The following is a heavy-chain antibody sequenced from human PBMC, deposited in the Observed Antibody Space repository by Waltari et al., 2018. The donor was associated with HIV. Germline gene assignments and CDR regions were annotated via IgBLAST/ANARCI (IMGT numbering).Heavy chain of an antibody. CDR3: SRGSRDSPEN. V-gene: IGHV1-2*02. CDR2: INPNSGGT. J-gene: IGHJ4*02. Sequence: QVPLVQSGAEVKKPEASVKISCTAHGDTFTGSYMHWVRQAPGQGLELMGWINPNSGGTNYAQKFQGRVTMTRDTSISTAYMELSRLRSDDTAVYYCSRGSRDSPENWGQGTLVTVSS. D-gene: IGHD2-2*01. CDR1: GDTFTGSY.